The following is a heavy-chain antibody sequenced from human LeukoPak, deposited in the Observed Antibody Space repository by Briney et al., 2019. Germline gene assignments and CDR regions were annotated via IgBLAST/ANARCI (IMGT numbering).Heavy chain of an antibody. Sequence: PGGSLRLSCAASGFTFSSHWMSWVRQAPGKGLEWVANINLAGSEQFYVDSVKGRFTISRDNAKNSLYLQTNSLRAEDTAVYYCARVRGDYSFDYWGQGTPVTVSS. CDR2: INLAGSEQ. J-gene: IGHJ4*02. D-gene: IGHD3-10*01. CDR3: ARVRGDYSFDY. V-gene: IGHV3-7*04. CDR1: GFTFSSHW.